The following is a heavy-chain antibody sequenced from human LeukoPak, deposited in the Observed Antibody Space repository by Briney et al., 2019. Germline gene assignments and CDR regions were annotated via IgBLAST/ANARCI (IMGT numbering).Heavy chain of an antibody. D-gene: IGHD3-9*01. CDR2: ISAYNGNT. CDR1: GYTFTSYG. J-gene: IGHJ3*02. CDR3: ASHYDILTGYVGPKDAFDI. Sequence: GASVKVSCKASGYTFTSYGISWVRQAPGQGLEWMGWISAYNGNTNYAQKLQGRVTMTTDTSTSTAYMELRSLRSDDTAVYYCASHYDILTGYVGPKDAFDIWGQGTMVTVSS. V-gene: IGHV1-18*01.